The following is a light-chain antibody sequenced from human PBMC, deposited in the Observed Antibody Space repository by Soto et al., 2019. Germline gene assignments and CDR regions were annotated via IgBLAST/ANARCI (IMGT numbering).Light chain of an antibody. CDR3: SSYTSSSTFYV. J-gene: IGLJ1*01. CDR1: SSEVGGYNY. CDR2: DVS. V-gene: IGLV2-14*01. Sequence: QSVLTQPASVSGSPGQSITISCSGNSSEVGGYNYVSWYQQHPGKAPKLMIYDVSNRPSGVSKRFSGSKSGNTASLTISGLQAEDEADYYCSSYTSSSTFYVFGTGTKVTVL.